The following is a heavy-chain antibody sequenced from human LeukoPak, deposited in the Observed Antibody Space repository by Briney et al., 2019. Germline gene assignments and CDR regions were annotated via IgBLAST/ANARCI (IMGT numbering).Heavy chain of an antibody. CDR1: GYTFTSYG. D-gene: IGHD6-13*01. CDR2: ISAYNGNT. Sequence: ASVKVSCKASGYTFTSYGISWVRQAPGQGLEWMGWISAYNGNTNYAQKLQGRVTMTTDTSTSTAYMELRSLRSDDTAVYYCARLPRPGIAAAGNWFDPWGQGTLVTVSS. J-gene: IGHJ5*02. V-gene: IGHV1-18*01. CDR3: ARLPRPGIAAAGNWFDP.